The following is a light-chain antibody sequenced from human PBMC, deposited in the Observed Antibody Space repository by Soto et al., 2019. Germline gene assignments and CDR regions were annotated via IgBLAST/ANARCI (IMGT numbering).Light chain of an antibody. CDR3: QQYGDYNSPRYS. CDR2: ATS. CDR1: QSVSSDY. V-gene: IGKV3-20*01. J-gene: IGKJ2*03. Sequence: ESVFTLSPGTLSLSPGDRVTLSCRASQSVSSDYLAWYQQKPGQAPRLVIYATSRRATDIPDRFSGSGSGTDFTLTISRLEPEDFAMYYCQQYGDYNSPRYSFGQGTRLEI.